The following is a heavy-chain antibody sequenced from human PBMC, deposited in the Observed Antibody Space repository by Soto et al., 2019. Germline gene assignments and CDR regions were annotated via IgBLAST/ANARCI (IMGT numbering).Heavy chain of an antibody. D-gene: IGHD5-12*01. V-gene: IGHV3-66*01. Sequence: GGSLRLSCAASGFTVSSNYMSWARQVPGKGLEWVSVIYSGGSTYYADSVKGRFTISRDNSKNTLYLQMNSLRAEDTAVYYCAREDGYRGGDAFDIWGQGTMVT. CDR2: IYSGGST. CDR1: GFTVSSNY. CDR3: AREDGYRGGDAFDI. J-gene: IGHJ3*02.